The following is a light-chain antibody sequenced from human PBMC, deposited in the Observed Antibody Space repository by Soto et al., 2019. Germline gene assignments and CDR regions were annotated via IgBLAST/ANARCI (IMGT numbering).Light chain of an antibody. CDR1: QSVNSY. V-gene: IGKV3-11*01. CDR2: DAS. CDR3: QQRSNWPST. Sequence: EIVLTQSPVTLSLSPGERATLSYRASQSVNSYLAWYQQKPGQAPRLLIYDASNRATGIPARFSGSGSGTDFTLTISSLEPEDFAVYYCQQRSNWPSTFGGGTKVEIK. J-gene: IGKJ4*01.